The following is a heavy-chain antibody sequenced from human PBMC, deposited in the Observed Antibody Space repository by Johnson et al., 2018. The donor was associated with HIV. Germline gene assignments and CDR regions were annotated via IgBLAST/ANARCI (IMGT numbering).Heavy chain of an antibody. D-gene: IGHD3-22*01. V-gene: IGHV3-30-3*01. CDR3: VRDGNYYDRSGYRVDAFDV. CDR1: GFTFSTYA. Sequence: QVQLVESGGGVVKPGGSLRLSCAASGFTFSTYAMRWVRQAPGKGLEGVAVISDDGSNTDYADAVKGRFTISRDNSKNTLYLQMNSLRAEDTAVYYCVRDGNYYDRSGYRVDAFDVWGQGTMVTVSS. J-gene: IGHJ3*01. CDR2: ISDDGSNT.